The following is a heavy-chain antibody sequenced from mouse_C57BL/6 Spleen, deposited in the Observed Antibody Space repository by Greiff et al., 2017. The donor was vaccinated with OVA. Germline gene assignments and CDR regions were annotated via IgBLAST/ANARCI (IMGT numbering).Heavy chain of an antibody. Sequence: VQLQQSGPELVKPGASVKISCKASGYTFTDYYMNWVKQSPVKSLEWIGDINPNNGGTSYNQKFKGKATLTVDKSSSTAYMELRSLTSEDAAVYYCASMVTGFAYWGKGTLVTVSA. V-gene: IGHV1-26*01. CDR1: GYTFTDYY. J-gene: IGHJ3*01. CDR3: ASMVTGFAY. D-gene: IGHD2-2*01. CDR2: INPNNGGT.